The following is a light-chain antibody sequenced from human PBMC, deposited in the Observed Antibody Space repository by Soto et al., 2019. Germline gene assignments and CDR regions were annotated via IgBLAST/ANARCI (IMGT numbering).Light chain of an antibody. CDR2: SVS. V-gene: IGKV1-16*01. CDR1: QGITNS. Sequence: DTHMNQYPSSLSASALDRSTITCRARQGITNSFDWFQQGPGQAPKSLIYSVSTLQSRVPSRFSGSGSGTVFTLTISSLQPEDVATYYCRQYQTYPLTFGGGTKVDIK. CDR3: RQYQTYPLT. J-gene: IGKJ4*01.